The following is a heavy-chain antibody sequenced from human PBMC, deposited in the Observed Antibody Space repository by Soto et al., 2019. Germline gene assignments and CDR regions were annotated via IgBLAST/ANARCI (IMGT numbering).Heavy chain of an antibody. CDR1: GGSSSRSSYY. Sequence: SETLCLTCTVSGGSSSRSSYYWGWIRQPPGKGLEWIGSIYYSGSTYYNPSLKSRVTISVDTSKNQFSLKLSSVTAADTAVYYCARIIAAAGTWYYYYYYMAVSGKGTTVPVSS. V-gene: IGHV4-39*01. CDR2: IYYSGST. CDR3: ARIIAAAGTWYYYYYYMAV. D-gene: IGHD6-13*01. J-gene: IGHJ6*03.